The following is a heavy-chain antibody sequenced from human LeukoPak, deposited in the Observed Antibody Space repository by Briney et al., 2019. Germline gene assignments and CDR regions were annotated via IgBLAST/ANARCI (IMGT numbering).Heavy chain of an antibody. CDR1: GGSISSGSYY. V-gene: IGHV4-61*02. D-gene: IGHD5-18*01. Sequence: SQTLSLTCTVSGGSISSGSYYWSWIRQPAGKGLEWIGRIYTSGSTNYNPSLKSRVTISVDTSKNQFSLKLGSVTAADTAVYYCARGAIQGSFGGFDYWGQGTLVTVSS. J-gene: IGHJ4*02. CDR3: ARGAIQGSFGGFDY. CDR2: IYTSGST.